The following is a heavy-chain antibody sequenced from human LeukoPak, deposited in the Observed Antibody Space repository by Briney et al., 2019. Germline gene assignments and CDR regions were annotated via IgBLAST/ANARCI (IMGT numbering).Heavy chain of an antibody. CDR1: GGSISSYY. CDR2: IYYSGST. V-gene: IGHV4-59*08. Sequence: SETLSLTCTVSGGSISSYYWSWIRQPPGKGLEWIGYIYYSGSTNYNPSLKSRVTISVDTSKNQFSLKLSSVTAADTAVYHCARHNVGVTRGYFDYWGQGTLVTVSS. J-gene: IGHJ4*02. D-gene: IGHD1-26*01. CDR3: ARHNVGVTRGYFDY.